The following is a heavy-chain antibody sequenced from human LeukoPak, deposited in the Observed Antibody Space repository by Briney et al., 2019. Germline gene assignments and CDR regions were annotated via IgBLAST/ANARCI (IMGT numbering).Heavy chain of an antibody. CDR3: TTRMVGGDYDFWSGYYPDAFDI. CDR2: IKSKTDGGTT. D-gene: IGHD3-3*01. Sequence: GGSLRLSCAASGFTFSNAWMCWVRQAPGKGLEWVGRIKSKTDGGTTDYAAPVKGRFTISRDDSKNTLYLQMNSLKTEDTAVYYCTTRMVGGDYDFWSGYYPDAFDIWGQGTMVTVSS. V-gene: IGHV3-15*01. J-gene: IGHJ3*02. CDR1: GFTFSNAW.